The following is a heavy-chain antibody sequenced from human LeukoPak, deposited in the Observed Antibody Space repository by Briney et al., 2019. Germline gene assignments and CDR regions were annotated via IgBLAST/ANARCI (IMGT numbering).Heavy chain of an antibody. CDR2: IYYSGST. D-gene: IGHD3-10*01. CDR3: ARPYYYGSGTDY. Sequence: SEALPLTRTVSGGSISSSSYYWGWIRQPPGKGLEWIGSIYYSGSTYYNPSLKSRVTISVDTSKNQFSLKLSSVTAADTAVYYCARPYYYGSGTDYWGQGTLVTVSS. J-gene: IGHJ4*02. V-gene: IGHV4-39*01. CDR1: GGSISSSSYY.